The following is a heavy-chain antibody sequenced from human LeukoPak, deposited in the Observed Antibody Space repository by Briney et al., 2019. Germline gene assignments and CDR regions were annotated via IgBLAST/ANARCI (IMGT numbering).Heavy chain of an antibody. CDR2: IKQDGSEK. J-gene: IGHJ6*03. CDR3: AKTGGSYSTSRWDYYYYYMDV. V-gene: IGHV3-7*03. Sequence: GGSLRLSCAASQFTFTKYWMTWVRQAPGKGPEWVASIKQDGSEKSYVDSVKGRFTISRDNAKNSLYLQMNSLRAEDTAVYYCAKTGGSYSTSRWDYYYYYMDVGGKGTTVTFSS. CDR1: QFTFTKYW. D-gene: IGHD1-26*01.